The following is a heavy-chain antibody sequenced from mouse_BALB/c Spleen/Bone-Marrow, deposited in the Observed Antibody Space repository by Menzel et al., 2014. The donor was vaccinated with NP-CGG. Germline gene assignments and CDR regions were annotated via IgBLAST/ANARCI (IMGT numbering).Heavy chain of an antibody. J-gene: IGHJ2*01. CDR2: IAPANGNT. D-gene: IGHD3-1*01. CDR1: GFNIKDTY. CDR3: ARTPRATFYFDY. V-gene: IGHV14-3*02. Sequence: VQLQQSGAELVKPGASVKLSCTASGFNIKDTYMHWVKQRPDQGLEWIGRIAPANGNTKYDPKFQGKANITADTPSNTAYLQLSSLTSEDTAVYYCARTPRATFYFDYWGQGTTLTVSS.